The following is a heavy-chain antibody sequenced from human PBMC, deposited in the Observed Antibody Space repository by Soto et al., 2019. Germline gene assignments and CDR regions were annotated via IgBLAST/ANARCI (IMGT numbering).Heavy chain of an antibody. D-gene: IGHD3-22*01. J-gene: IGHJ4*02. CDR3: ARGLADDYDSSGYSHY. CDR2: IIPMYDTT. V-gene: IGHV1-69*08. CDR1: GGSLNSYS. Sequence: QAQLVQSGAEVKKPASSVKVSCKVSGGSLNSYSMSWVRQAPGQGLEWMGRIIPMYDTTKYAEKCQGRVTNTAAKSTSTVYMELSGLRSEDTALYYCARGLADDYDSSGYSHYWGQGTQITVSS.